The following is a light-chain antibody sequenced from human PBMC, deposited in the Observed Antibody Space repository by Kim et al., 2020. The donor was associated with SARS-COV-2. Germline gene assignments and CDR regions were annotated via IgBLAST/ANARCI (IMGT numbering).Light chain of an antibody. Sequence: SWSPGERATLSCRASQSVSSSYLAWYQQKPGQAPRLLIYGASSRATGIPDRFSGSGSGTDFTLTISRLEPEDFAVYYCQQYGSSSTFGQGTKLEI. J-gene: IGKJ2*02. V-gene: IGKV3-20*01. CDR2: GAS. CDR3: QQYGSSST. CDR1: QSVSSSY.